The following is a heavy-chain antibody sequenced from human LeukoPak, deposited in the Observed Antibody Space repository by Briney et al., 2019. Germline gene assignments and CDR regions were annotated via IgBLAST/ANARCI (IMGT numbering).Heavy chain of an antibody. Sequence: ASVKVSCKASGYTFTGYYMHWVRQAPGQGLEWMGGIIPIFGSANYAQKFQGRVTITADESTSTAYMELSSLRSEDTAVYYCATATMVRDVHFDYWGQGTLVTVSS. CDR3: ATATMVRDVHFDY. CDR1: GYTFTGYY. J-gene: IGHJ4*02. D-gene: IGHD3-10*01. V-gene: IGHV1-69*13. CDR2: IIPIFGSA.